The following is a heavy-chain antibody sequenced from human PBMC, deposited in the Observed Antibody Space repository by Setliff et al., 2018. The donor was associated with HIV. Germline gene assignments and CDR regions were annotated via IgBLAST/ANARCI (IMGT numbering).Heavy chain of an antibody. V-gene: IGHV3-7*01. CDR3: ARVELQFLEWPRGDAFDI. D-gene: IGHD3-3*01. CDR1: GFTFSSYW. Sequence: GSLRLSCAASGFTFSSYWMSWVRQAPGKGLEWVANIKQDGSEKYYVDSVKGRFTISRDNAKKSMYLQMNSLRAEDTAVYYCARVELQFLEWPRGDAFDIWGQGTMVTVSS. CDR2: IKQDGSEK. J-gene: IGHJ3*02.